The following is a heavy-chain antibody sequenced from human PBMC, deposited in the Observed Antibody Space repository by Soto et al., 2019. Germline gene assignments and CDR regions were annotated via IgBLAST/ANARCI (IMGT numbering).Heavy chain of an antibody. CDR3: TAGRSY. J-gene: IGHJ4*02. CDR2: IKSKSDGGTT. V-gene: IGHV3-15*07. Sequence: EVQLVESGGGLVKPGGSLRLSCAGSGFTFSNAWMNWVRQAPGKGLEWVGRIKSKSDGGTTDYAAPVKGTFTISRDDSKNTVYLQMNSLKADDAAVYYCTAGRSYWGQGTLVTVSS. CDR1: GFTFSNAW.